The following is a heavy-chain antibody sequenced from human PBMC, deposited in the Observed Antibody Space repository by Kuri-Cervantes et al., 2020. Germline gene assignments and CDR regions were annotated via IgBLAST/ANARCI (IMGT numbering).Heavy chain of an antibody. D-gene: IGHD4-11*01. Sequence: GESLKISCAASGFTFSSYSMNWVRQAPGKGLEWVSYISSSSSTIYYADSVKGRFTISRDNSKNTLYLQMNSLRAEDTAVYYCATSTTVGPSYFDYWGQGTLVTVSS. V-gene: IGHV3-48*01. CDR3: ATSTTVGPSYFDY. J-gene: IGHJ4*02. CDR1: GFTFSSYS. CDR2: ISSSSSTI.